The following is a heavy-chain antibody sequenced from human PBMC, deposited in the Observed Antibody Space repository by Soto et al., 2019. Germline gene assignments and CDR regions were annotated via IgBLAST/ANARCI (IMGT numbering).Heavy chain of an antibody. Sequence: QVQLQESGPGLVKPSETLSLTCCVSDGTVSSGSYYWSWIRQPPGKGLEWIGHINYSGSTNYNPSLRSRVIISADTSKKQSALRLSYVTSADTAVYYCAKSISWCDWYYAPDYWGQGTPDTVSS. J-gene: IGHJ4*02. CDR1: DGTVSSGSYY. CDR2: INYSGST. V-gene: IGHV4-61*01. D-gene: IGHD1-7*01. CDR3: AKSISWCDWYYAPDY.